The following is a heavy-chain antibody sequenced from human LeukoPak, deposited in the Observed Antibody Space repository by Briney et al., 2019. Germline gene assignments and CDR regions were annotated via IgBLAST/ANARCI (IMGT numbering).Heavy chain of an antibody. CDR2: ISYDGSNK. Sequence: GGSLRLSCAASGFTFSSYGMHWVRQAPGKGLEWVAVISYDGSNKYYADSVKGRFTISRDNSKNTLYLQMNSLRAEDTAVYYCAKETYYYDSSGLDYWGQGTLVTVSS. J-gene: IGHJ4*02. CDR1: GFTFSSYG. CDR3: AKETYYYDSSGLDY. V-gene: IGHV3-30*18. D-gene: IGHD3-22*01.